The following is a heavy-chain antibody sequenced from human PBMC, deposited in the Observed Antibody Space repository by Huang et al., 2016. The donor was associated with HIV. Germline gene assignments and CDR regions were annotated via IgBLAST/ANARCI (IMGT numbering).Heavy chain of an antibody. Sequence: QIHLVQSGPEVKQPGASVKVSCKASGYKFHIYEITWVRQTPGQGLEWMWWISGDKVSTRFAQKFQDRLTMTTDVSTSTAYLELRSLRLDDTAVYYCARTKGEFDFWGQGALVTVSS. CDR2: ISGDKVST. J-gene: IGHJ4*02. D-gene: IGHD3-16*01. V-gene: IGHV1-18*04. CDR3: ARTKGEFDF. CDR1: GYKFHIYE.